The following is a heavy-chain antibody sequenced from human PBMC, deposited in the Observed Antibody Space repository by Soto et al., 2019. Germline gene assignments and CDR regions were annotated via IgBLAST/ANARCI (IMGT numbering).Heavy chain of an antibody. D-gene: IGHD1-26*01. CDR3: VGSGSYLDAFDI. CDR1: GDSVSSNSAA. Sequence: SQTLSLTCAISGDSVSSNSAAWNWIRQSPSRGLEWLGRTYYRSKWYNDYAVSVKSRVTINPDTSKNQFSLQLNSVTPEDTAVYYCVGSGSYLDAFDIWGQGTMVTVSS. J-gene: IGHJ3*02. CDR2: TYYRSKWYN. V-gene: IGHV6-1*01.